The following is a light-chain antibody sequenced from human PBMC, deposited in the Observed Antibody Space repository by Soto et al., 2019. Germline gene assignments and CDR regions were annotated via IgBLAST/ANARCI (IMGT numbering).Light chain of an antibody. Sequence: DIQMTQSPSTLSASVGDRVTITCRASESISSWLAWYQQKPGKAPKLLIYDASSMESGVPSRFSGSGSGTELTLTISSLQPDDFATHYCQQYNRYSSWTFGQGTKVEIK. CDR1: ESISSW. CDR3: QQYNRYSSWT. CDR2: DAS. J-gene: IGKJ1*01. V-gene: IGKV1-5*01.